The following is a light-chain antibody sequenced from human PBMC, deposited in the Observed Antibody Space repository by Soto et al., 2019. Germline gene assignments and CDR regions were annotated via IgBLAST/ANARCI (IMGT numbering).Light chain of an antibody. Sequence: EIVLTQSPGILSLSPGERATLSCRASQSVSNDFLAWYQQKPGQAPRLLIYDASNRATGIPARFSGSGSGTDFTLTISRLEPEDFAVFYCQQYGSSITFGQGTRLEIK. CDR2: DAS. CDR1: QSVSNDF. CDR3: QQYGSSIT. V-gene: IGKV3-20*01. J-gene: IGKJ5*01.